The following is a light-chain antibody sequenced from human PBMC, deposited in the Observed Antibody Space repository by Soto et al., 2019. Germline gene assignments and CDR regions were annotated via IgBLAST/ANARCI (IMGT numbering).Light chain of an antibody. J-gene: IGLJ2*01. V-gene: IGLV1-40*01. Sequence: QSVLTQPPSVSGAPGQRVTISCTGSSSNIGAGYDVHWYQQLPGTAPKLLIYGNSNQPSGVPDRFSGSKSGTSASLAITGLQAEDDADYYCQSYDSSLSGSVFGGGTKLTVL. CDR1: SSNIGAGYD. CDR2: GNS. CDR3: QSYDSSLSGSV.